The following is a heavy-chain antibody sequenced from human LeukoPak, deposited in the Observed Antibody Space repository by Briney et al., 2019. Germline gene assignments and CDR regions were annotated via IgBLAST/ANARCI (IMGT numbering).Heavy chain of an antibody. CDR1: GFTFSSYS. J-gene: IGHJ4*02. Sequence: GGSLRLSCAASGFTFSSYSMNWVRQALGKGLEWVSSISSSSSYIYYADSVKGRFTISRDNAKNSLYLQMNSLRAEDTAVYYCARDLVVYAIRHYWGQGTLVTVSS. V-gene: IGHV3-21*01. CDR2: ISSSSSYI. D-gene: IGHD2-8*02. CDR3: ARDLVVYAIRHY.